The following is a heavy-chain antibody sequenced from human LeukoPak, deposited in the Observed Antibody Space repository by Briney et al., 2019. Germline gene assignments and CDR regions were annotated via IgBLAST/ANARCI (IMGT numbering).Heavy chain of an antibody. CDR1: GFTFSSYA. CDR2: ISGGGDST. V-gene: IGHV3-23*01. Sequence: GGSLRLSCATSGFTFSSYAMSCVRQAPGKGLEWVSAISGGGDSTYYADSVKGRFSISRDNSRNTLYLQMNSLRAEDTAVYYCAKSQVVVVLAAIYFDSWGQGTLVTVSS. CDR3: AKSQVVVVLAAIYFDS. D-gene: IGHD2-15*01. J-gene: IGHJ4*02.